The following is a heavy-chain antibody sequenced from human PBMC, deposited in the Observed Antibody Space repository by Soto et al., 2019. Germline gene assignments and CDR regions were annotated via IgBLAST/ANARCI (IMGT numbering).Heavy chain of an antibody. V-gene: IGHV4-31*03. CDR2: IFYSGST. J-gene: IGHJ4*02. CDR3: ARAPGDYFDY. CDR1: GGSISSGGYY. Sequence: SETLSLTCTVSGGSISSGGYYWSWIRQHPGKGLEWIGYIFYSGSTYYNPSLKSRVTISVDTSKNQFSMKLSSVTAADTAVYYCARAPGDYFDYWGQGTLVTVSS.